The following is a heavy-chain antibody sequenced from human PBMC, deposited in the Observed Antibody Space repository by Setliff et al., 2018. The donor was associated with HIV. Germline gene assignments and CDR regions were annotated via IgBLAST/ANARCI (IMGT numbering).Heavy chain of an antibody. D-gene: IGHD3-3*01. V-gene: IGHV3-66*02. Sequence: GGSLRLSCAASGLTVSRNYMTWVRQAPGKGLERVSVIYSGGNTYYADSVKGRFTISRDTANNTVYLQMNGLRAEDTAVYYCAREEVRSSFPYCGMDVWGQGTTVTVSS. CDR1: GLTVSRNY. CDR2: IYSGGNT. J-gene: IGHJ6*02. CDR3: AREEVRSSFPYCGMDV.